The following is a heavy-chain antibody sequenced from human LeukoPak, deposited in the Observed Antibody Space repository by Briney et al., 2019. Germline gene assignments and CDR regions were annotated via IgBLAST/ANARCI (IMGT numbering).Heavy chain of an antibody. D-gene: IGHD1-1*01. CDR3: ARELEYYYYYMDV. V-gene: IGHV4-61*02. CDR2: IYTSGST. Sequence: SETLSLTCTVSGGSISSGSYYWSWIRQPAGKGLEWIGRIYTSGSTNYNPSLKSRVTISVDTSKNQFSLKLSSVTAADTAVYYCARELEYYYYYMDVWGKGTTVTISS. CDR1: GGSISSGSYY. J-gene: IGHJ6*03.